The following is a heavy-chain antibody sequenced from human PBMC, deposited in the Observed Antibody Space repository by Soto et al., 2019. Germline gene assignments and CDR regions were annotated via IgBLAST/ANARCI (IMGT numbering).Heavy chain of an antibody. Sequence: PGESLKISCKGSGYSFTSYWNGWVRQMPGKGLEWMGIIYPGDSDTRYSPSFQGQGTISADKSISTAYLQWSSLKASDTAMYYCASNYYACSGYPRVGAFDIWGQGTMVTVSS. CDR1: GYSFTSYW. CDR2: IYPGDSDT. V-gene: IGHV5-51*01. D-gene: IGHD3-22*01. CDR3: ASNYYACSGYPRVGAFDI. J-gene: IGHJ3*02.